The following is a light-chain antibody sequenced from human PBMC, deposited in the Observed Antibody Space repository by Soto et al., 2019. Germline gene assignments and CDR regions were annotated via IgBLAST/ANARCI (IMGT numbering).Light chain of an antibody. J-gene: IGLJ3*02. V-gene: IGLV2-14*01. Sequence: QSALTQPASVSGSAGQSITISCSGTMRDVGAYNLVSWYQQHPGTAPKLIIYEVRNRPSGISSRFSGSRSGNTASLTISGLQPEDEGDYYGSAYTARRTLVFGGGTKLTVL. CDR2: EVR. CDR1: MRDVGAYNL. CDR3: SAYTARRTLV.